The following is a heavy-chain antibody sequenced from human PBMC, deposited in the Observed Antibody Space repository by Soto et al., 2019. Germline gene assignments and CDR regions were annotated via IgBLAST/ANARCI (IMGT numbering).Heavy chain of an antibody. D-gene: IGHD6-6*01. V-gene: IGHV4-38-2*01. CDR2: IYHSGST. J-gene: IGHJ4*02. CDR1: DYSISSGYY. CDR3: ARGTQALAVRGGFDH. Sequence: PSETLSLTCAVSDYSISSGYYWGWIRQPPGKGLEWIGSIYHSGSTYYNPSLKSRVTISVDTSKSQFSLKLSSVTAADTAVYYCARGTQALAVRGGFDHWGQGTLVTVSS.